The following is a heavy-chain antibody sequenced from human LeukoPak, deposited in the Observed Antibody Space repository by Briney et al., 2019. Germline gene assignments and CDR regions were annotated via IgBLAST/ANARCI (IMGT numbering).Heavy chain of an antibody. CDR3: AAGEPIAARPLPSF. J-gene: IGHJ4*02. Sequence: ASVKVSCKVSGYTLTELSMHWVRQAPGKGLEWMGGFDPEDGETIYAQKFQGRVTMTEDTSTDTAYMELSSLRSEDTAVYYCAAGEPIAARPLPSFWGQGTLVTVSS. V-gene: IGHV1-24*01. CDR2: FDPEDGET. D-gene: IGHD6-6*01. CDR1: GYTLTELS.